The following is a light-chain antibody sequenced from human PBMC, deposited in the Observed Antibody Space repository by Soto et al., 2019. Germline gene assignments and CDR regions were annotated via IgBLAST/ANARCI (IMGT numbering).Light chain of an antibody. CDR1: QSVSSSF. J-gene: IGKJ1*01. V-gene: IGKV3-20*01. CDR2: GAS. CDR3: QQYGTSPRT. Sequence: EIVLTQSPGTLSLSPGERATITCRASQSVSSSFLAWYQQKPGQAPRLLIYGASSSATGIPDRCSGSGSGTDFTLTISRLEPEDVAVYYCQQYGTSPRTFGQGTKVDIK.